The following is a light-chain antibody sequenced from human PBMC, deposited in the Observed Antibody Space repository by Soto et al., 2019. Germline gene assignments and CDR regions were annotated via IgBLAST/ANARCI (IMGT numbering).Light chain of an antibody. CDR1: QSVARY. V-gene: IGKV3-11*01. CDR2: DAS. CDR3: QQRSYWGG. Sequence: EIVLTQSPSTLSFSPGGGCTVSFRASQSVARYLAWYQQKPGQAPRLIIYDASIRATGIPARFSGSGSGTDFTLTISSLEPEDFAVYYCQQRSYWGGFGPGTKVDIK. J-gene: IGKJ3*01.